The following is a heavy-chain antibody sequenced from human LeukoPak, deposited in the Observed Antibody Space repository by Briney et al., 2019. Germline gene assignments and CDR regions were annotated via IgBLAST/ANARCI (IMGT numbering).Heavy chain of an antibody. CDR1: GGSISSGDYY. D-gene: IGHD1-26*01. Sequence: SQTLSLTCTVSGGSISSGDYYWSWIRQPPGKGLEWIAYIYYSGSTYYNPSLKSRVTISLDTSKNQFSLKLSSVTAADTAVYYCARDPVYSGTFFDYWGQGTLVTVSS. CDR3: ARDPVYSGTFFDY. J-gene: IGHJ4*02. V-gene: IGHV4-30-4*01. CDR2: IYYSGST.